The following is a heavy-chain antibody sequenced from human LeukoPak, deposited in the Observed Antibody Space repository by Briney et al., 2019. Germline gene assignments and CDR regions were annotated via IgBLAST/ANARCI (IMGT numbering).Heavy chain of an antibody. Sequence: PSETPSLTCAVYGGSFSGYNWSWIRQPPGKGLEWIGEINHSGSTNYNPSLNSRVTISVDTSKNQFSLKLSCMTATDTAVYYCARGRNIVATTTSPYDYWGQGTLVTVSS. CDR3: ARGRNIVATTTSPYDY. D-gene: IGHD5-12*01. V-gene: IGHV4-34*01. CDR1: GGSFSGYN. J-gene: IGHJ4*02. CDR2: INHSGST.